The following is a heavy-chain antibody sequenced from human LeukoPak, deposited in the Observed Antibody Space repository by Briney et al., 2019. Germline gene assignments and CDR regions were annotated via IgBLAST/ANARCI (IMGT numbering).Heavy chain of an antibody. Sequence: PGGSLRLSCAASGFTFSSYEMNWVRQAPGKGLEWVSYISSSGSTIYYADSVKGRFTISRDNAKNSLYLQMNSLRAEDTAVYYCAREVTRIWFGELFNWFDPWGQGTLVTVSS. CDR3: AREVTRIWFGELFNWFDP. V-gene: IGHV3-48*03. J-gene: IGHJ5*02. D-gene: IGHD3-10*01. CDR2: ISSSGSTI. CDR1: GFTFSSYE.